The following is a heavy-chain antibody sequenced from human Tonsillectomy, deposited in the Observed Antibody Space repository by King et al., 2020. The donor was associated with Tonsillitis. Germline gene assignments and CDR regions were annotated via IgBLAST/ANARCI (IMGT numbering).Heavy chain of an antibody. CDR2: IIPLFGTT. V-gene: IGHV1-69*01. CDR1: GGTFSIHA. D-gene: IGHD2-2*02. Sequence: VQLVESGAEVKKPGSSVKVSCKASGGTFSIHAITWVRQAPGQGLEWMGGIIPLFGTTNYADKFQGRVTFTADESTSTAYMELSSLKSEDTAVYFCARDPAVNQLLYVVYWGRGTLVTVSS. J-gene: IGHJ4*02. CDR3: ARDPAVNQLLYVVY.